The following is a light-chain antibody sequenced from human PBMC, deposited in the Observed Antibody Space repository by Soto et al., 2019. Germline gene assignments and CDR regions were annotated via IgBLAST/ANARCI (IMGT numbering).Light chain of an antibody. Sequence: EIVMTQSPATLSVSPGEIATLSSRASQSINSKLAWYQQKPGQAPRLLIYGASIRATGIPARFSGSGSGTEFTLTISSLQSEDLAVYYCQEYNHWHPITFGGGTKVEIK. J-gene: IGKJ4*01. CDR2: GAS. CDR3: QEYNHWHPIT. CDR1: QSINSK. V-gene: IGKV3-15*01.